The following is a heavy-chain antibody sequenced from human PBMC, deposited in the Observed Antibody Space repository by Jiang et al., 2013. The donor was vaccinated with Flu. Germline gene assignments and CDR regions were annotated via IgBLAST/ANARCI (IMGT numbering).Heavy chain of an antibody. CDR2: ISYDGSNK. CDR1: GFTFSSYA. J-gene: IGHJ4*02. D-gene: IGHD3-22*01. V-gene: IGHV3-30-3*01. Sequence: VQLLESGGGVVQPGRSLRLSCAASGFTFSSYAMHWVRQAPGKGLEWVAVISYDGSNKYYADSVKGRFTISRDNSKNTLYLQMNSLRAEDTAVYYCARAGYYYDSSGLTDPFDYWAREPWSPSPQ. CDR3: ARAGYYYDSSGLTDPFDY.